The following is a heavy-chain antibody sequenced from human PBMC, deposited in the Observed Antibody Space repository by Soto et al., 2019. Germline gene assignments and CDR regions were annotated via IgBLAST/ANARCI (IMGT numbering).Heavy chain of an antibody. J-gene: IGHJ3*02. Sequence: GGSLRLSCAASGFTFSSYWMSWVRQAPGKGLEWVANIKQDGSEKYYVDSVKGRFTISRDNAKNSLYLQMNSLRAEDSAGYYCARRGITAAGRAFDIWGQGTMVTVSS. CDR2: IKQDGSEK. D-gene: IGHD6-13*01. V-gene: IGHV3-7*01. CDR1: GFTFSSYW. CDR3: ARRGITAAGRAFDI.